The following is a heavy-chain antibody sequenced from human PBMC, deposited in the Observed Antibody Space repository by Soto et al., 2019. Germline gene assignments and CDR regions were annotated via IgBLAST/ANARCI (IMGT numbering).Heavy chain of an antibody. CDR1: GFTFSSYS. CDR2: ISSSSSYI. CDR3: ARPREDIVVVPALIYYYYGMDV. D-gene: IGHD2-2*01. V-gene: IGHV3-21*01. Sequence: LRLSCAASGFTFSSYSMNWVRQAPGKGLEWVSSISSSSSYIYYADSVKGRFTISRDNAKNSLYLQMNSLRAEDTAVYYCARPREDIVVVPALIYYYYGMDVWGQGTTVTVSS. J-gene: IGHJ6*02.